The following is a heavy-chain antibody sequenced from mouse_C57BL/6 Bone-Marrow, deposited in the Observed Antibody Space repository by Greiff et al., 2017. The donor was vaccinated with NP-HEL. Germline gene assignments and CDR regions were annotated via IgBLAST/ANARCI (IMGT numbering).Heavy chain of an antibody. V-gene: IGHV3-6*01. CDR3: ARKRNWDYYFDY. D-gene: IGHD4-1*01. CDR1: GYSITSGYY. CDR2: ISYDGSN. J-gene: IGHJ2*01. Sequence: DVQLQESGPDLVKPSQSLSLTCSVTGYSITSGYYWNWIRQFPGNKLEWMGYISYDGSNNYNPSLKNRISITRGTSKNQFFLKLNSVTTEDTATYYCARKRNWDYYFDYWGQGTTLTVSS.